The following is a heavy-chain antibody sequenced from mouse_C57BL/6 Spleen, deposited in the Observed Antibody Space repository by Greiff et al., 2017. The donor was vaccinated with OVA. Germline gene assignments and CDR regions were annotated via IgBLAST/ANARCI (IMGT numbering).Heavy chain of an antibody. D-gene: IGHD2-4*01. CDR2: IYPRSGNT. CDR1: GYTFTSYG. V-gene: IGHV1-81*01. Sequence: QVQLKESGAELARPGASVKLSCKASGYTFTSYGISWVKQRTGQGLEWIGEIYPRSGNTYYNEKFKGKATLTADKSSSTAYMELRSLTSEDSAVYFCARDDYKSPNYFDYWGQGTTLTVSS. J-gene: IGHJ2*01. CDR3: ARDDYKSPNYFDY.